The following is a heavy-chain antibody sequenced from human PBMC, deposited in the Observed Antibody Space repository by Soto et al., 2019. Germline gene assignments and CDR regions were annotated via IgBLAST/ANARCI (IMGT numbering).Heavy chain of an antibody. CDR2: IYHSGRT. V-gene: IGHV4-31*03. J-gene: IGHJ4*02. CDR1: GVSISSGGYY. CDR3: ARQGNGAEGFDY. D-gene: IGHD4-17*01. Sequence: PSETLSLTCTVSGVSISSGGYYWGWIRQHPGKGLEWIGNIYHSGRTYYNPSLKSRVIMSVDTSKNHFSLKPSDTAMYYCARQGNGAEGFDYWGQGTLVTVSS.